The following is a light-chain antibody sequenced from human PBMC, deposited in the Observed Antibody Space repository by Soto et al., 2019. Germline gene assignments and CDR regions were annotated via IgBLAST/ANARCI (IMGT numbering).Light chain of an antibody. CDR1: QSVSSN. CDR2: DAS. Sequence: EVVLTQSPATLSLSPGERATLYCRASQSVSSNLAWYQQKPGQAPRLLIYDASNRANGVPDRFGGSRSGTEFTLTINSLEPEDFAVYYCQQRNVWPPITFGQGTRLE. CDR3: QQRNVWPPIT. V-gene: IGKV3-11*01. J-gene: IGKJ5*01.